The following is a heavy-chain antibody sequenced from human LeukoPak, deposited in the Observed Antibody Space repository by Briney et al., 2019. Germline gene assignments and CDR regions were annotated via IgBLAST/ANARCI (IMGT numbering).Heavy chain of an antibody. CDR1: GYTFSNYG. J-gene: IGHJ3*02. Sequence: GASVKVSCKASGYTFSNYGISWVRQAPGQGLEWMGWISSYIGAANYTQKLQGRVTMTTDTSTSTAYMELRSLRSADTAVYYCARIPRIMRIVITWSGDAFDIWRQRTMVTVSS. D-gene: IGHD3-16*01. V-gene: IGHV1-18*01. CDR3: ARIPRIMRIVITWSGDAFDI. CDR2: ISSYIGAA.